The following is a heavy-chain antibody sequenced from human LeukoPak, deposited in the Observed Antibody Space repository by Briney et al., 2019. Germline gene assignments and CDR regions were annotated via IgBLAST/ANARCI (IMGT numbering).Heavy chain of an antibody. V-gene: IGHV3-21*01. CDR1: GFTFSSYS. D-gene: IGHD6-13*01. CDR3: ARVAAGGKGFDY. J-gene: IGHJ4*02. Sequence: GGSLRLSCAASGFTFSSYSMNWVRQAPGKGLEWVSSISSSSSYIYYADSVKGRFTISRENAKNSLYLQMNSLRAGDTALYYCARVAAGGKGFDYWGQGTLVTVSS. CDR2: ISSSSSYI.